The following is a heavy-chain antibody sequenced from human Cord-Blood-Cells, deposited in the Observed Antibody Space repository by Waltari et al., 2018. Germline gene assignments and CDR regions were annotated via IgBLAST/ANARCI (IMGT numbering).Heavy chain of an antibody. V-gene: IGHV4-34*01. Sequence: QVQLQQWGAGLLKPSETLSLTCAVYGGSFSGYYWSWISQPPGKGLEWIGEINHSGSTNYHPSRKSRVTISVDTSKNQFSLKLSSVTAADTAVYYCARGLYNWNDAPFDYWGQGTLVTVSS. CDR3: ARGLYNWNDAPFDY. J-gene: IGHJ4*02. D-gene: IGHD1-20*01. CDR1: GGSFSGYY. CDR2: INHSGST.